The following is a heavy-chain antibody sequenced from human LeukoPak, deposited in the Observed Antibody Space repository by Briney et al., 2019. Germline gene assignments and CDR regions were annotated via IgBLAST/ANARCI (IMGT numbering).Heavy chain of an antibody. J-gene: IGHJ4*02. CDR2: VYYSENT. Sequence: SETLSLTCSVSGGSISGYYWSWIRQPPGKELEWIGYVYYSENTKYNPSLESRVTISLDTSKNQFSLRPNSVTTADTAVYFCTRRVAITGTPKAYFDYWGQGILVTVSS. CDR1: GGSISGYY. V-gene: IGHV4-59*08. D-gene: IGHD1-20*01. CDR3: TRRVAITGTPKAYFDY.